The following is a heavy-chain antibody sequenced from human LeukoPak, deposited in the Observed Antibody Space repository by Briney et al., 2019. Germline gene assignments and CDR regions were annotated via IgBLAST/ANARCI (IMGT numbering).Heavy chain of an antibody. Sequence: SETLSLTCIVSGGSFSYLSWIRQPAGMGPEWIGRIYSNGRASYNPSLQSRVTMSVDTSKNQFSLKLSSVTAADTAVYYCARGNVDGDYYFDYWGQGTLVTVSS. J-gene: IGHJ4*02. V-gene: IGHV4-4*07. CDR1: GGSFSY. CDR2: IYSNGRA. D-gene: IGHD4-17*01. CDR3: ARGNVDGDYYFDY.